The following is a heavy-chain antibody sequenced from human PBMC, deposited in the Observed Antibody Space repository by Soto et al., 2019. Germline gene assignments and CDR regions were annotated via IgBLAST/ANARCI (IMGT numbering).Heavy chain of an antibody. CDR1: GFTFSSYA. Sequence: GGSLRLSCAASGFTFSSYAMSWVRQAPGKGLEWVSIISGSGDTPYYADSVKGRFTISRDNSRNTLYLQMNSLRAGDSAKYYCAKEGTSGLYYFDYWGPGTLVTVSS. CDR3: AKEGTSGLYYFDY. D-gene: IGHD6-19*01. CDR2: ISGSGDTP. J-gene: IGHJ4*02. V-gene: IGHV3-23*01.